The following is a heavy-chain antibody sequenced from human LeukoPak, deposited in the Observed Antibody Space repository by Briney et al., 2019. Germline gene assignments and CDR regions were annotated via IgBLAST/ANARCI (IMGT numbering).Heavy chain of an antibody. CDR1: GYTFTSYD. D-gene: IGHD6-25*01. Sequence: GASVKVSCKASGYTFTSYDINWARQATGQGLEWMGWMNPNSGNTGYAQKFQGRVTMTRNTSISTAYMELSSLRSEDTAVYYCARSGTDRRQRLFYYYYYGMDVWGQGTTVTVSS. V-gene: IGHV1-8*01. CDR3: ARSGTDRRQRLFYYYYYGMDV. J-gene: IGHJ6*02. CDR2: MNPNSGNT.